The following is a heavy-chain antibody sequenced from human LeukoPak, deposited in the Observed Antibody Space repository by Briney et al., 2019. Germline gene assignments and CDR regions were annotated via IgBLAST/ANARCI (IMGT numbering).Heavy chain of an antibody. CDR3: ARDQRSGDYWFDP. V-gene: IGHV4-61*01. D-gene: IGHD4-17*01. Sequence: NPSETLSLTCTVSGGSISSSSYYWGWIRQPPGKGLEWIGYIYYTGSTNYNPSLKSRVTISVDTSKNQFSLKLSSVTAADTAVYYCARDQRSGDYWFDPWGQGTLVTVSS. CDR2: IYYTGST. CDR1: GGSISSSSYY. J-gene: IGHJ5*02.